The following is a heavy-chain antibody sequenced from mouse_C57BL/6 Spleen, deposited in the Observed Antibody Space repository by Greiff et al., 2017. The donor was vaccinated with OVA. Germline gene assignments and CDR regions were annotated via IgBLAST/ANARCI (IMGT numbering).Heavy chain of an antibody. J-gene: IGHJ4*01. V-gene: IGHV1-53*01. D-gene: IGHD2-3*01. CDR2: INPSNGGT. CDR3: ARDADGYYAMDY. Sequence: QVHVKQPGTELVKPGASVKLSCKASGYTFTSYWMHWVKQRPGQGLEWIGNINPSNGGTNYNEKFKSKATLTVDKSSSTAYMQLSSLTSEDSAVYYCARDADGYYAMDYWGQGTSVTVSS. CDR1: GYTFTSYW.